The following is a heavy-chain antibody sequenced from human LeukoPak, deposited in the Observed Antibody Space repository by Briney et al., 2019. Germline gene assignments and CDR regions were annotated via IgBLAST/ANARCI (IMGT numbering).Heavy chain of an antibody. CDR1: GFTFTRYW. V-gene: IGHV3-7*01. J-gene: IGHJ4*02. Sequence: GGSLRLSCAASGFTFTRYWMSWVREAPGKGLEWVANIKQDGREKYYVDSVKGRFTISRDNAKNSLYLQMNSLRAEDTAVYYCARDRMGATDYWGQGTLVTVSS. D-gene: IGHD1-26*01. CDR2: IKQDGREK. CDR3: ARDRMGATDY.